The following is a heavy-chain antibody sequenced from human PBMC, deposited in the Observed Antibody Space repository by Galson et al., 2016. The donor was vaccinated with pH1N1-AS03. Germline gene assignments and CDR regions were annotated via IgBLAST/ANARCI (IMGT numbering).Heavy chain of an antibody. Sequence: VSCKASGYIFTGFYVHWVRQAPGQGLEWMGWINTDSGVTNYAQKFEAWVTMTRDTSVSTAYMELYGLKSDDTAVYYCARDPRGSCTSATCPTTYYFGMDVWGQGTTVIVSS. J-gene: IGHJ6*02. CDR3: ARDPRGSCTSATCPTTYYFGMDV. V-gene: IGHV1-2*04. D-gene: IGHD2-8*01. CDR1: GYIFTGFY. CDR2: INTDSGVT.